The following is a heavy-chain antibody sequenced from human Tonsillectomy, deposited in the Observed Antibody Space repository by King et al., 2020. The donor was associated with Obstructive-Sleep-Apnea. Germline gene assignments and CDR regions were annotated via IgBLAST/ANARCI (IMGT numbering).Heavy chain of an antibody. V-gene: IGHV4-59*08. CDR2: IYYSGGT. CDR3: ARHPSGYGDWYFDL. CDR1: GGSTSGYY. J-gene: IGHJ2*01. Sequence: QLQESGPGLVKPSETLSLTCTVSGGSTSGYYWSWIRQPPGKRLEWIGYIYYSGGTHYDPSLKSRGSLSVDTPKIPFSLRLSSVTAADSAVYYFARHPSGYGDWYFDLWGRGTLVTVSS. D-gene: IGHD4-17*01.